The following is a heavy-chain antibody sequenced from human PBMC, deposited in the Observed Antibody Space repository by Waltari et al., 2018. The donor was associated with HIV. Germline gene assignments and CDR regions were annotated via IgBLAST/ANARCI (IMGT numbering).Heavy chain of an antibody. CDR1: GFTGSSHS. CDR3: ARDIIAVAGEMDV. CDR2: IYSGGST. D-gene: IGHD6-19*01. V-gene: IGHV3-53*01. J-gene: IGHJ6*02. Sequence: EVQLVESGGGLIQPGGSLRRSCAASGFTGSSHSMSWTSQAPGKGLGWVSVIYSGGSTYYADSVKGRFTISRDNSKNTLYLQMNSLRAEDTAVYYCARDIIAVAGEMDVWGQGTTVTVSS.